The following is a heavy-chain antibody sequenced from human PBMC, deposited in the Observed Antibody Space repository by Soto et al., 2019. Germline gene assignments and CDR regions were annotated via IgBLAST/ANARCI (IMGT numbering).Heavy chain of an antibody. Sequence: SETLSLTCTVSGGSISNDRWSWVRQPAGKGLEWIGRIFASGRTNYNPYLQSRVTMSVDTSKNQFSLTITSLAAADTAVYYCTRGTFETTAPVXWGQGIPVTVSX. CDR2: IFASGRT. CDR1: GGSISNDR. D-gene: IGHD4-17*01. J-gene: IGHJ4*02. CDR3: TRGTFETTAPVX. V-gene: IGHV4-4*07.